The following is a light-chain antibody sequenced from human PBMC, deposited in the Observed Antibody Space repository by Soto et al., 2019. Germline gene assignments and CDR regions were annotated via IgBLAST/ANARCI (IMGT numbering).Light chain of an antibody. CDR3: QACDTNLRGSV. J-gene: IGLJ3*02. CDR2: GNN. V-gene: IGLV1-40*01. Sequence: QSVLTQPPSVSGAPGQRVTISCSGTSSNIGAGYDVHWYHQLPGTAPKLLIFGNNNRPSGVPARFSASRSGTSAALAITGLQAGDAADYSCQACDTNLRGSVFGGGTQLTVL. CDR1: SSNIGAGYD.